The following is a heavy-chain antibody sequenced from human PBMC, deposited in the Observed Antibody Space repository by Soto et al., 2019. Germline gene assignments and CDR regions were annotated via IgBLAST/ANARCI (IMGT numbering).Heavy chain of an antibody. V-gene: IGHV4-30-4*08. D-gene: IGHD3-10*01. CDR1: GGSISTVGHY. CDR3: ARDRGVRGVLSSPPPYYYYYGMDV. Sequence: SETLSLTCSVSGGSISTVGHYWTWIRQHPGKGLEWIGTIYFSGTTYYNPSLKSRVTISVDTSKNQFSLKLSSVTAADTAVYYCARDRGVRGVLSSPPPYYYYYGMDVWGQGTTVTVSS. J-gene: IGHJ6*02. CDR2: IYFSGTT.